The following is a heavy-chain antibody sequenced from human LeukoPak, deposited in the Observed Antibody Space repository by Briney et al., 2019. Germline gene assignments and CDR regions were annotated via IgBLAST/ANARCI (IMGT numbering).Heavy chain of an antibody. Sequence: PGGSLRLSCAASGFSFSVYSMNWVRQAPGKGLEWVSSISSSSGSIYYADSVKGRFTISRDNAKNSLYLQMNSLRAEDTAVYYCAKARAIAARPTPLDYWGQGALVTVSS. CDR3: AKARAIAARPTPLDY. J-gene: IGHJ4*02. CDR1: GFSFSVYS. CDR2: ISSSSGSI. V-gene: IGHV3-21*01. D-gene: IGHD6-6*01.